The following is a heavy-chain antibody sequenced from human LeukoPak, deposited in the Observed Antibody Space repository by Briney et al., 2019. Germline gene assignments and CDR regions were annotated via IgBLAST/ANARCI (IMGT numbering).Heavy chain of an antibody. CDR2: INAGNGNT. CDR3: AREKLGYCSSTSCLYFDY. V-gene: IGHV1-18*01. J-gene: IGHJ4*02. D-gene: IGHD2-2*01. Sequence: GASVKVSCKASGYTFTSYGISWVRQAPGQGLEWMGWINAGNGNTKYSQKFQGRVTITRDTSASTAYMELSSLRSEDTAVYYCAREKLGYCSSTSCLYFDYWGQGTLVTVSS. CDR1: GYTFTSYG.